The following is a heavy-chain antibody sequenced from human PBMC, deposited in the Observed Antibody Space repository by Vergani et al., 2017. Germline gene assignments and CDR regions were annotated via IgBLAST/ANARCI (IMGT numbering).Heavy chain of an antibody. CDR3: AIGGVDTAMVIVHYYYGMDV. V-gene: IGHV4-61*02. D-gene: IGHD5-18*01. CDR2: IYTSGST. Sequence: QVQLQESGPGLVKPSQTLSLTCTVSGGSISSGSYYWSWIRQPAGKGLEWIGRIYTSGSTNYNPSLKSRVTISVDTSKNQFSLKLSSVTAADAAVYYCAIGGVDTAMVIVHYYYGMDVWGQGTTVTVSS. CDR1: GGSISSGSYY. J-gene: IGHJ6*02.